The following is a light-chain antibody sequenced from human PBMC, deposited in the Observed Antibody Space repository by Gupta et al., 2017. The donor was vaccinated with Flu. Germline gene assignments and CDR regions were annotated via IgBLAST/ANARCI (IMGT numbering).Light chain of an antibody. CDR3: QQYKTGPIT. Sequence: QGPLSVSQGKRATLSCRGSGSVSRKLAFDQQKRGRAPRLLIYGASTWESGIPVRFSGSGSGTXFTLTIXSLQSEDFAVYYCQQYKTGPITFGXGTKVEIK. CDR1: GSVSRK. V-gene: IGKV3-15*01. J-gene: IGKJ4*01. CDR2: GAS.